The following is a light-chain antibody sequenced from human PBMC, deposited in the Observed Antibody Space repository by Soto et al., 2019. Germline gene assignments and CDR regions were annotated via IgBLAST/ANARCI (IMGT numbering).Light chain of an antibody. Sequence: EIVLTQSPGTLSMSPGESATLSCRASQSVRSNCLAWYQQKPGQAPRLLIYDASNRATGIPDRFSGSGSGTDFTLTISRLEPEDFAVYYCQQYGSSPQTFGQGTRLDIE. V-gene: IGKV3-20*01. J-gene: IGKJ5*01. CDR3: QQYGSSPQT. CDR1: QSVRSNC. CDR2: DAS.